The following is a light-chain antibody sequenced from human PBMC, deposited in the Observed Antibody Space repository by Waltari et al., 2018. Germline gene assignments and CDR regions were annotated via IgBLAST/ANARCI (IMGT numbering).Light chain of an antibody. Sequence: QSALTQPPSAAGSPGQSVTISCTGTSNDVGAYDYVSVYQHHPDKAPKLIIVAVNKWPSGVPDRFSGSKSGNTASLTVSGLQAEDEADYYCSSYAGTDNFVVFGGGTKLTVL. CDR2: AVN. CDR1: SNDVGAYDY. CDR3: SSYAGTDNFVV. J-gene: IGLJ2*01. V-gene: IGLV2-8*01.